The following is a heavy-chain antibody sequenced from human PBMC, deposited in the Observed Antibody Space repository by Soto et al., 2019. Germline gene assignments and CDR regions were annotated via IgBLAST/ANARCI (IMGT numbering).Heavy chain of an antibody. V-gene: IGHV3-15*01. CDR2: IKSKTDGGTT. Sequence: EVQLVESGGGLVKPGGSLRLSCAASGFTFSNAWMSWVRQAPGKGLEWVVRIKSKTDGGTTDYAAPVKGRFTISRDESTNTLNLQMNSLKTEDTAVYYCTTERITMIVGYNYGMDVWGQGTTVTVSS. D-gene: IGHD3-22*01. CDR1: GFTFSNAW. CDR3: TTERITMIVGYNYGMDV. J-gene: IGHJ6*02.